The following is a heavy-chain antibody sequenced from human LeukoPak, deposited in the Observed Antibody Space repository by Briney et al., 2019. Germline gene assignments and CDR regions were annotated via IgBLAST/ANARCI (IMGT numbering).Heavy chain of an antibody. D-gene: IGHD2-2*01. CDR3: ATTFREYRLPLYFDY. V-gene: IGHV3-23*01. CDR1: RFTFSSYT. Sequence: GGSLRLSCAASRFTFSSYTMSWVRQAPGKGLEWVSAISGSGVTTYYADSVKGRFTISRDNSKNTLYLQMNSLRAEDTAVYYCATTFREYRLPLYFDYWGQGTLVTVSS. J-gene: IGHJ4*02. CDR2: ISGSGVTT.